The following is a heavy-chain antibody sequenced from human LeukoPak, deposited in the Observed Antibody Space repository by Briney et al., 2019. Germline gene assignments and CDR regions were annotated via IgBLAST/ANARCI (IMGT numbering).Heavy chain of an antibody. CDR1: GFTFSSYG. CDR2: IRYDGSNE. CDR3: AKDTSYCSRTSRYILHFDY. V-gene: IGHV3-30*02. J-gene: IGHJ4*02. D-gene: IGHD2-2*02. Sequence: GGSLRPSCAASGFTFSSYGVHWVRQAPGKGPEWVAFIRYDGSNEYYADSVKGRFTISRDNSKNTLYLQMNSLRAEDTAVYYCAKDTSYCSRTSRYILHFDYWGQGTLVTVSS.